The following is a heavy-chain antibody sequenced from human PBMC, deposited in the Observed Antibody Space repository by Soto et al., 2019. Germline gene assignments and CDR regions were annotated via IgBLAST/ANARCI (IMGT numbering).Heavy chain of an antibody. D-gene: IGHD3-10*01. J-gene: IGHJ4*02. CDR1: SDSISNYY. CDR3: GRWNYYGYDY. CDR2: IYYSGST. Sequence: SETLSLTCTVSSDSISNYYCSWFRQPPGKGLEWIGYIYYSGSTKYNPSLKSRVTISVDTSKNQFSLKLKSVTAADTAVYYCGRWNYYGYDYWGQGTQVTVSS. V-gene: IGHV4-59*08.